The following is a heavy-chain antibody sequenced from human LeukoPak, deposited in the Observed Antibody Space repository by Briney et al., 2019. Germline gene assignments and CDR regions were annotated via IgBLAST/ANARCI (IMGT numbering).Heavy chain of an antibody. D-gene: IGHD3-10*01. CDR2: IYTSGST. V-gene: IGHV4-61*09. CDR1: GGSISSDSYY. CDR3: AREGVGGY. J-gene: IGHJ4*02. Sequence: SETLSLTCTVPGGSISSDSYYWSWIRQPAGKGLEWIGHIYTSGSTNYNPSLKSRVTISVDTSKNQFSLKLSSVTAADTAVYYCAREGVGGYWGQGTLVTVSS.